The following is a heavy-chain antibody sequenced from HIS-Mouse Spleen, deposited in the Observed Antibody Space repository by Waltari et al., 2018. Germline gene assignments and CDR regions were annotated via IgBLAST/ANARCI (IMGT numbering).Heavy chain of an antibody. D-gene: IGHD4-4*01. CDR1: GYTFPSYD. J-gene: IGHJ4*02. CDR3: ARGHDYSNYFDY. Sequence: QVQLVQSGAEVKKPGASVKVPCKASGYTFPSYDINWVRQATGQGLEWMGWMNPNSGNTGYAQKFQGRVTMTRNTSISTAYMELSSLRSEDTAVYYCARGHDYSNYFDYWGQGTLVTVSS. V-gene: IGHV1-8*01. CDR2: MNPNSGNT.